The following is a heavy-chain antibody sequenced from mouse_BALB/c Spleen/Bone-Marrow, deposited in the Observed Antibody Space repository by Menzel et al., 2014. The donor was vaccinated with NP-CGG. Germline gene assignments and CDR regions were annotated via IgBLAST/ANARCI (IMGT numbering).Heavy chain of an antibody. V-gene: IGHV14-3*02. J-gene: IGHJ2*01. D-gene: IGHD4-1*01. Sequence: EVQLQQSGAELVKPGASVKLSCTASGFNIKDTYMHWVKRRPEQGLEWIGRIDPANDNTRYDPKFQGKATITADTSSNTAYLQRSSRTSEDTAVYYCAPLTGTFDYGGQGTTLTVSS. CDR3: APLTGTFDY. CDR2: IDPANDNT. CDR1: GFNIKDTY.